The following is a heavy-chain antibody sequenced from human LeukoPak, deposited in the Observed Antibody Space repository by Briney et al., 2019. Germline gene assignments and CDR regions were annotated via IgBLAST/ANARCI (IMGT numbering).Heavy chain of an antibody. V-gene: IGHV4-31*03. J-gene: IGHJ4*02. CDR3: ARDPNGDRIFDY. Sequence: TLSLTCTVSGGSISSGGYYWSWIRQHPGKGLERIGYIYYSGSTYYNPSLKSRVTISVDTSKNQFSLKLSSVTAADTAVYYCARDPNGDRIFDYWGQGTLVTVSS. CDR1: GGSISSGGYY. CDR2: IYYSGST. D-gene: IGHD2-21*02.